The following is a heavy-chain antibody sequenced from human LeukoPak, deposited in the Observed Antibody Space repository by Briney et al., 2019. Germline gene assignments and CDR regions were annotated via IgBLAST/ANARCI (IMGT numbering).Heavy chain of an antibody. V-gene: IGHV7-4-1*02. CDR1: GYTLTNSG. CDR2: INTNTGNP. J-gene: IGHJ4*02. Sequence: ASVKVSCKASGYTLTNSGMNWLRQAPGQGLEWMGWINTNTGNPTYAQGFTGRFVFSLDTSVSTAYVQINSLKAEDTAVYYCARPNYYDSSGTSFDYWGQGTLVTVSA. CDR3: ARPNYYDSSGTSFDY. D-gene: IGHD3-22*01.